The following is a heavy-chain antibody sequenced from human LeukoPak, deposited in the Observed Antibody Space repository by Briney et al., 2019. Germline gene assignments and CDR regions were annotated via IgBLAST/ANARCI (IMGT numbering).Heavy chain of an antibody. Sequence: GGSLRLSCAASGFAFSSYSMNWVRQAPGKGLEWVSSISSSSSHIYYADSVKGRFTISRDNAKNSVYLQMNSLRVEDTAVYYCDSTIYPYATVTGYYPGRSDFDFWGQGTMVTVSS. V-gene: IGHV3-21*06. CDR3: DSTIYPYATVTGYYPGRSDFDF. CDR2: ISSSSSHI. D-gene: IGHD3-9*01. J-gene: IGHJ3*01. CDR1: GFAFSSYS.